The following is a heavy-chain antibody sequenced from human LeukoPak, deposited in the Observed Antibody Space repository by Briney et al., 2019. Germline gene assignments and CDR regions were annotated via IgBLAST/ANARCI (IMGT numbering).Heavy chain of an antibody. Sequence: PGGSLRLSCVASGITFRPYAMSWVRQTPGKGLEWISFIIDYGGTTNYADSVKGRFTISRDNSKNTLYLQMNTLRDDDTAVYYCANWAGEETHRGRWNGPFDYWGQGTLVTVSS. V-gene: IGHV3-23*01. D-gene: IGHD1-1*01. CDR1: GITFRPYA. CDR2: IIDYGGTT. J-gene: IGHJ4*02. CDR3: ANWAGEETHRGRWNGPFDY.